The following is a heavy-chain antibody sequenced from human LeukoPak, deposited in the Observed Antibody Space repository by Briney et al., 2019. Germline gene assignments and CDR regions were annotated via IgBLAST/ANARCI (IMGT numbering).Heavy chain of an antibody. CDR1: GFTFSSYS. D-gene: IGHD6-13*01. CDR2: ISSSSSTI. CDR3: ARGPLIAAAGTW. J-gene: IGHJ4*02. V-gene: IGHV3-48*04. Sequence: GGSLRLSCAASGFTFSSYSMNWVRQAPGKGLEWVSYISSSSSTIYYADSVKGRFTISRDNAKNSLFLQMNSLRAEDTAVYYCARGPLIAAAGTWWGQGTLVTVSS.